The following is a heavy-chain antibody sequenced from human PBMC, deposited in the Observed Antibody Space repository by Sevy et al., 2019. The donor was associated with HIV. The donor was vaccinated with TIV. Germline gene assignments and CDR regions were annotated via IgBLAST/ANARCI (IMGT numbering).Heavy chain of an antibody. V-gene: IGHV3-30-3*01. D-gene: IGHD3-22*01. CDR3: WGGPYYDNEDGAFDI. J-gene: IGHJ3*02. Sequence: GGSLRLSCAASEFTFSTYAMHWVRQAPGKGLEWVAFISYDGSNKYYADSVKGRFTISRDKSKNTLYLQMNSLRAEDTAAYYCWGGPYYDNEDGAFDIWGQGTMVTVSS. CDR2: ISYDGSNK. CDR1: EFTFSTYA.